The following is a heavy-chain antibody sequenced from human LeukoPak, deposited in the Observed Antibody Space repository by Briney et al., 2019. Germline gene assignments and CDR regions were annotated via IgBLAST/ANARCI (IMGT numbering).Heavy chain of an antibody. Sequence: GGSLRLSCAASGFTFSSYAMSWVRQAPGKGLEWVSAISGSGGSTYYADSVKGRFTISRDNSKNTLYLQMNSLRAEDTAVYYCAKGTVTGYFPQYCFDYWGQGTLVTVSS. J-gene: IGHJ4*02. CDR2: ISGSGGST. D-gene: IGHD3-9*01. CDR1: GFTFSSYA. CDR3: AKGTVTGYFPQYCFDY. V-gene: IGHV3-23*01.